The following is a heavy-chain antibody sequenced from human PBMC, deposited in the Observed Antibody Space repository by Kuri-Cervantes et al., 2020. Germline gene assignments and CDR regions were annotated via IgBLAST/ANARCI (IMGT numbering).Heavy chain of an antibody. CDR3: ARAPVVDIYRFDY. V-gene: IGHV4-59*12. J-gene: IGHJ4*02. D-gene: IGHD2-15*01. CDR2: IHHTGST. CDR1: GASISTNY. Sequence: SETLSLTCTVSGASISTNYWSWIRQSPGKGLEWIGYIHHTGSTNHIPSLKSRVTISVDTSKNQFPLKLSSVTAADTAVYYCARAPVVDIYRFDYWGQGTLVTVSS.